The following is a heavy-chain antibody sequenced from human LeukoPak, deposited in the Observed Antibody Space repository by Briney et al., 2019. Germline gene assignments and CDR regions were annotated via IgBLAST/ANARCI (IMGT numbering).Heavy chain of an antibody. V-gene: IGHV3-30*01. D-gene: IGHD6-13*01. CDR3: ARTIAAAGTMALGAFDI. Sequence: GGSLRLSCAASGFTFSCYAMHWVRRAPGKGLEWVAVISYDGSNKYYADSVKGRFTISRDNSKNTLYLQMNSLRAEDTAVYYCARTIAAAGTMALGAFDIWGQGTKVTVSS. J-gene: IGHJ3*02. CDR1: GFTFSCYA. CDR2: ISYDGSNK.